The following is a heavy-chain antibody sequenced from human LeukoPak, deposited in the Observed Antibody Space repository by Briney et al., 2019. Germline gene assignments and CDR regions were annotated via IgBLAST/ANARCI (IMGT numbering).Heavy chain of an antibody. Sequence: ASVKVSCKASGYTFTSYGISWVRQAPGQGLEWMGCISAYNGNTDYAQKLQGRVTMTTDTSTSTAYMELRSLRSDDTAVYYCARDVRITMIVVVISHDYYYYGMDVWGQGTTVTVSS. J-gene: IGHJ6*02. CDR1: GYTFTSYG. CDR3: ARDVRITMIVVVISHDYYYYGMDV. V-gene: IGHV1-18*01. CDR2: ISAYNGNT. D-gene: IGHD3-22*01.